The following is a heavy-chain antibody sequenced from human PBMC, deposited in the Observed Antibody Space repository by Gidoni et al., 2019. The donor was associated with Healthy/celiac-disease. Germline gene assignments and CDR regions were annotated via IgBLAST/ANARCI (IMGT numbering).Heavy chain of an antibody. J-gene: IGHJ3*02. CDR2: IYPGDSDT. V-gene: IGHV5-51*01. D-gene: IGHD2-21*02. CDR1: GYRFTSYW. CDR3: ARRHDCGGDCSTDDDAFDI. Sequence: EVQLVQSGAEVQKPGESLKISCKGSGYRFTSYWIGWVRQMPGKGLEWMGIIYPGDSDTRYSPSFQGQVTISADKSISTAYLQWSSLKASDTAMYYCARRHDCGGDCSTDDDAFDIWGQGTMVTVSS.